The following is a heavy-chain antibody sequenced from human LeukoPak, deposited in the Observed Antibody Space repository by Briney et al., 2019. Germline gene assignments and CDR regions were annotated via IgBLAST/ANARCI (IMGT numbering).Heavy chain of an antibody. D-gene: IGHD2-21*02. J-gene: IGHJ4*02. CDR3: ARGYCGGDCYPPRFDY. CDR1: GFTVSSNY. V-gene: IGHV3-66*01. CDR2: IYSGGST. Sequence: PGGSLRLSCAASGFTVSSNYMSWVRQAPGKGLEWVSVIYSGGSTYYADSVKGRFTISRDNSKNTLYLQMNSLRAEDTAVYYCARGYCGGDCYPPRFDYWGQGTLVTVSS.